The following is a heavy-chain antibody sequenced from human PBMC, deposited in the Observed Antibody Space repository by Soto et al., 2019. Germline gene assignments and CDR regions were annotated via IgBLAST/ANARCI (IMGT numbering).Heavy chain of an antibody. Sequence: QVQLVQSGAEVKKPGSSVKVSCKASGGTFSSYAISWVRQAPGQGLEWMGGIIPIFGTANYAQKFQGRVTITADDSTSTAYMELSSLRSDDTDVYYCERVNTSRSSSPYDDGMDVWGQGTTVTVSS. CDR1: GGTFSSYA. V-gene: IGHV1-69*01. D-gene: IGHD6-6*01. J-gene: IGHJ6*02. CDR3: ERVNTSRSSSPYDDGMDV. CDR2: IIPIFGTA.